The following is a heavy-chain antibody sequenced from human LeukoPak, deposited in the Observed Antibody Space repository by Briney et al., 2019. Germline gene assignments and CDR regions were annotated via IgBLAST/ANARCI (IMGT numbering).Heavy chain of an antibody. CDR2: INPNNGDT. CDR1: GYTFTAQY. D-gene: IGHD2-21*01. Sequence: SVKVSCKASGYTFTAQYMHWVRQAPGQGLDWMGWINPNNGDTKYAQSFLGRVTMTKDTSTTTAYMELSSLRSDDTAVYFCASYPRSIPTPPFDYWGQGTLVTVSS. V-gene: IGHV1-2*02. J-gene: IGHJ4*02. CDR3: ASYPRSIPTPPFDY.